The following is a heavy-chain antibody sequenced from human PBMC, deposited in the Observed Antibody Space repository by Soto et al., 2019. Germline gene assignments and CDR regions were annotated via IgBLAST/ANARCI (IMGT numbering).Heavy chain of an antibody. D-gene: IGHD3-10*01. V-gene: IGHV1-69*06. Sequence: QVQLVQSGPEVKQPGSSVKVSCKASGGTFSTYAFHWVRQAPGQGLESMGEIIPLFAKANYAQKFQGRVTFSADRSTTTVFMEVNRLTSGDTAVYYCVRGSLTPPDYFQSWGQGTVVIVTS. J-gene: IGHJ1*01. CDR1: GGTFSTYA. CDR3: VRGSLTPPDYFQS. CDR2: IIPLFAKA.